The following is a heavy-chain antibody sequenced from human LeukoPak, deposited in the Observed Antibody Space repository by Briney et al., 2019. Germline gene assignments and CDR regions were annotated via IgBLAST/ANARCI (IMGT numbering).Heavy chain of an antibody. D-gene: IGHD3-16*01. Sequence: QPGGSLRLSCAASGFTFSSYWMSWVRQAPGKGLEWMANMNRDGSEKNYVDSIKGRFTISRVNAANSLYLQMNSLRVEDTAVYYCARDGGIIRFGGQDVWGQGTTVIVS. CDR3: ARDGGIIRFGGQDV. J-gene: IGHJ6*02. CDR1: GFTFSSYW. V-gene: IGHV3-7*01. CDR2: MNRDGSEK.